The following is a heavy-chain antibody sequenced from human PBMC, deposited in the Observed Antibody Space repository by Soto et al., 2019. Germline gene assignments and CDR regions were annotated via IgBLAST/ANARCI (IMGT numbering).Heavy chain of an antibody. Sequence: RQAPGKGLEWVTDIRNSRSYTNYADSVKGRFTISRDNAKNSLYLQMNSLTAEDTAVYYCARVAPPQDYWGQGTLVTVSS. CDR3: ARVAPPQDY. CDR2: IRNSRSYT. V-gene: IGHV3-11*05. J-gene: IGHJ4*02.